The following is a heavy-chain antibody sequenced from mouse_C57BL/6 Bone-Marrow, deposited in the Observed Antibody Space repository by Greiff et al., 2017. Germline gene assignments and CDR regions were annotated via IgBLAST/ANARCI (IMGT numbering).Heavy chain of an antibody. CDR3: ARRPSYYYGSSWFAY. J-gene: IGHJ3*01. CDR1: GFTFSSYA. CDR2: ISDGGSYT. D-gene: IGHD1-1*01. V-gene: IGHV5-4*01. Sequence: EVQRVESGGGLVKPGGSLKLSCAASGFTFSSYAMSWVRQTPEKRLEWVATISDGGSYTYYPDNVKGRFTISRDNAKNNLYLQMSHLKSEDTAMYYCARRPSYYYGSSWFAYWGQGTLVTVSA.